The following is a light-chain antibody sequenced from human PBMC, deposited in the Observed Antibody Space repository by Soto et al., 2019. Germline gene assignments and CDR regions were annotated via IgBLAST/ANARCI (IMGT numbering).Light chain of an antibody. Sequence: QSVLTQPASVSGSPGQSITISCTGTSSDVGGYNYVSWYQQHPGKAPKLMIYDVSNRPSGVSNRFSGSKSGNTASLTISGLQAKDEADYYCSSYTSSSTLSYVFGTGTKVTVL. CDR3: SSYTSSSTLSYV. J-gene: IGLJ1*01. CDR1: SSDVGGYNY. V-gene: IGLV2-14*01. CDR2: DVS.